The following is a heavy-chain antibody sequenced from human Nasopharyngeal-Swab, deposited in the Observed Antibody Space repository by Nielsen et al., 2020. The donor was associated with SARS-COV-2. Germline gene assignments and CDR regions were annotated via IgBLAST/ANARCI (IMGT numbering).Heavy chain of an antibody. CDR1: GYTFTGYY. CDR3: ERGGGGGARYYYGMDV. Sequence: ASVKVSCKASGYTFTGYYMHWVRQAPGQGLEWMGWINPNSGGTNYAQKFQGRVTMTRDTSISTAYMELSRLRSDDKAVEEGERGGGGGARYYYGMDVWGQGTTVTVSS. CDR2: INPNSGGT. J-gene: IGHJ6*02. D-gene: IGHD3-16*01. V-gene: IGHV1-2*02.